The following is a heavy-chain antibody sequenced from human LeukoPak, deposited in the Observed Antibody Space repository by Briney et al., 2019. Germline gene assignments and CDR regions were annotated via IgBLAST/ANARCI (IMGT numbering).Heavy chain of an antibody. J-gene: IGHJ4*02. CDR3: AKDASAARQLITIFFRL. CDR2: ISGSGGST. D-gene: IGHD3-9*01. Sequence: PGGSLRLSCAASTFTFSSYGMSWVRQAPGKGLEWVSAISGSGGSTYYADSVKGRFTISRDNSKNTLYLQMNSLRAEDTAVYYCAKDASAARQLITIFFRLWGQGTLVTVSS. V-gene: IGHV3-23*01. CDR1: TFTFSSYG.